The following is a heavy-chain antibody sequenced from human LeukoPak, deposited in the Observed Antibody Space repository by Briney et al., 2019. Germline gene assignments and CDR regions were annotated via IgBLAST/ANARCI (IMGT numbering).Heavy chain of an antibody. J-gene: IGHJ6*03. CDR2: ISTYNGNT. V-gene: IGHV1-18*01. CDR3: ARPIFGTHYYMDV. Sequence: GAPVKVSCKASGYSFFVYGISWVRQAPGQGLEWMGWISTYNGNTNYAQKFQGRVTMTTDTSTSTASLELRSLKSDDTAVYYCARPIFGTHYYMDVWGKGTTVTVSS. D-gene: IGHD3-3*01. CDR1: GYSFFVYG.